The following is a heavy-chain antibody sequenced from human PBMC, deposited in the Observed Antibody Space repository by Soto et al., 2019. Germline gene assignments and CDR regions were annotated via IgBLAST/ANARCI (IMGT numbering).Heavy chain of an antibody. Sequence: SETLSLTCTVSGGSISRSSYYWGWIRQPPGKGLEWIGSIYYSGSTYYNPSLKSRVTISVDTSKNQFSLKLSSVTAADTAVYYCARPLDSGWIPFEYWGQGTLVTVSS. CDR1: GGSISRSSYY. CDR2: IYYSGST. V-gene: IGHV4-39*01. J-gene: IGHJ4*02. D-gene: IGHD6-19*01. CDR3: ARPLDSGWIPFEY.